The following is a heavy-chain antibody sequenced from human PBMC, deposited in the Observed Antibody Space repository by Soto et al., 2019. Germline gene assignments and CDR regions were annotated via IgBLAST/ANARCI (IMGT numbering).Heavy chain of an antibody. Sequence: SGTLSLTCTVSGGYISSYDLSWIRQPPGKGLEWIGYIYYSGSTNYNPSLKSRVTISVDTSKNQFSLKLSSVTAADTAVYYCARGEVTTLQFDPWGQGTLVTVSS. CDR2: IYYSGST. D-gene: IGHD4-17*01. V-gene: IGHV4-59*01. J-gene: IGHJ5*02. CDR1: GGYISSYD. CDR3: ARGEVTTLQFDP.